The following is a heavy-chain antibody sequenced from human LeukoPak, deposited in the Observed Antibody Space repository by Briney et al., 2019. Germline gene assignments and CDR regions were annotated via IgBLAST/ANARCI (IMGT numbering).Heavy chain of an antibody. CDR2: ISGSGSST. V-gene: IGHV3-23*01. CDR1: GFTFDDYA. Sequence: GGSLRLSCAASGFTFDDYAMNWVRQAPGKGLEWVSAISGSGSSTYYADSVKGRFTISRDNSKNTLYLQMNSLRAEDTAVYYCAKDFSGYDTCDYWGQGTLVTVSS. CDR3: AKDFSGYDTCDY. D-gene: IGHD5-12*01. J-gene: IGHJ4*02.